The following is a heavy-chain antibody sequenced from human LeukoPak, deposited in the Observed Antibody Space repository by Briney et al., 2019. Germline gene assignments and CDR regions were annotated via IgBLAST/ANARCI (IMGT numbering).Heavy chain of an antibody. CDR3: ARGYGGNSGIGFDY. CDR2: IYHSGST. Sequence: PSGTLSLTCAVSGGSMSGTKWWSWVRQPPGKGLEWIGEIYHSGSTNYNPSLKSRITISVDKSKNQVSLNLNSVTAADTAVYYCARGYGGNSGIGFDYWGQGTLATVSS. CDR1: GGSMSGTKW. J-gene: IGHJ4*02. D-gene: IGHD4-23*01. V-gene: IGHV4-4*02.